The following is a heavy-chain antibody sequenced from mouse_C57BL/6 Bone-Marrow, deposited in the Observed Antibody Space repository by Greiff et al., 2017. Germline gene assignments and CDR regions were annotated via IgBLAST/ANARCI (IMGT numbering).Heavy chain of an antibody. J-gene: IGHJ4*01. Sequence: EVHLVESGGGLVKPGGSLKLSCAASGFTFSDYGMHWVRQAPEKGLEWVAYISSGSSTIYYADTVKGRFTISRDNAKNTLFLQMTSLRSEDTAMYYCARPWAYAMDYWGQGTSVTVSS. CDR2: ISSGSSTI. V-gene: IGHV5-17*01. CDR1: GFTFSDYG. CDR3: ARPWAYAMDY.